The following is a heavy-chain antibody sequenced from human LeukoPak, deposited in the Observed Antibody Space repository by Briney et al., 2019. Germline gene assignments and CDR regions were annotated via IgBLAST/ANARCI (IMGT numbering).Heavy chain of an antibody. CDR2: ISYDGKVK. V-gene: IGHV3-30*15. CDR3: ARDMIRGQPDYLDY. Sequence: GRSLRLSCAASGFMFTGFAMHWVRQAPDKGLQWVAVISYDGKVKFYGDSVKGRFTISRDDSKNMLYLQMSSLRPEDTAVYYCARDMIRGQPDYLDYWGQGTLVTVSS. D-gene: IGHD3-10*01. J-gene: IGHJ4*02. CDR1: GFMFTGFA.